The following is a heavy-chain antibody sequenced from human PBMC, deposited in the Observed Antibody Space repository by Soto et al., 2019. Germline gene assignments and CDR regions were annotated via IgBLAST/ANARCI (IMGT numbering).Heavy chain of an antibody. CDR2: ISAYNGNT. CDR3: AREHDSGRPDY. D-gene: IGHD3-22*01. Sequence: QVQLVQSGAEVKKPGASVKVSCKASGYTLTSYGSTWVRQAPEQGLEGMGWISAYNGNTNYAQKLQGRVTMTTDTSTSTAYMELRSLRSDDTAVYYCAREHDSGRPDYWGQGTLVTVSS. J-gene: IGHJ4*02. V-gene: IGHV1-18*01. CDR1: GYTLTSYG.